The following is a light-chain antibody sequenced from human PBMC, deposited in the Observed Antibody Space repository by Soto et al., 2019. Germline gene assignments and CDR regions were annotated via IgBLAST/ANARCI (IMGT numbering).Light chain of an antibody. CDR1: QSVLYNSDNKNY. Sequence: DIVMTQSPDSLAVSLGERATINCKSSQSVLYNSDNKNYLAWYQQKPGHPPNLLIYWASTRESGVPDRFSGSGSGTDFTLTISSLLAEDVAVYYCQQYYTTPITFGQGTRLEI. CDR3: QQYYTTPIT. CDR2: WAS. J-gene: IGKJ5*01. V-gene: IGKV4-1*01.